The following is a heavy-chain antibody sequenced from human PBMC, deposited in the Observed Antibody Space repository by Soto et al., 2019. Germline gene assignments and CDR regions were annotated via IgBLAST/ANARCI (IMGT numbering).Heavy chain of an antibody. CDR3: ARDGVGHTTFFGYFDY. J-gene: IGHJ4*02. V-gene: IGHV3-33*01. Sequence: QVQLVESGGGVVQPGRSLRLSCEASGFTFSGLGMHWVRQAPGKGLYWVAVLRYDGSNIYYADAVKGRFTISRDNSKDPGSLQMNSLRAEDTAVYYCARDGVGHTTFFGYFDYWGQGTLVTVSS. D-gene: IGHD1-26*01. CDR1: GFTFSGLG. CDR2: LRYDGSNI.